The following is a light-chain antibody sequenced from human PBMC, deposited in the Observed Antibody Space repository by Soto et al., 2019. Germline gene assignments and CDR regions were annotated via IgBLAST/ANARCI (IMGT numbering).Light chain of an antibody. Sequence: DIQMTQSPSTLSASVGDRVTITCRASQSISSWLAWYQQKPGKAPKLLIYKASSLESGVPSRFGGSGSGTEFTLTISSLQPDDFATYYCQQYNSYSRTFGGGTKVEIK. J-gene: IGKJ4*01. V-gene: IGKV1-5*03. CDR3: QQYNSYSRT. CDR2: KAS. CDR1: QSISSW.